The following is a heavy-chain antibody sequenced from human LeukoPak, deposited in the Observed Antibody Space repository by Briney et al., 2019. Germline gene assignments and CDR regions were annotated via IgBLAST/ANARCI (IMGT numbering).Heavy chain of an antibody. CDR2: IFYSGST. D-gene: IGHD3-3*01. J-gene: IGHJ4*02. CDR3: ARMGYWSGYCLFDY. Sequence: SETLSLTCTVSLGSISTYYWSWIRQPPGKGLEWIGYIFYSGSTNYNPSLKSRVTISVDTSKNQFSLNLSSVTAADTAVYYCARMGYWSGYCLFDYWGQGSLVTVCS. V-gene: IGHV4-59*01. CDR1: LGSISTYY.